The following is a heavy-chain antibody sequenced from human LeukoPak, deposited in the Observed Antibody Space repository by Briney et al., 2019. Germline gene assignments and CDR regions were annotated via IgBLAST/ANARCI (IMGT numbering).Heavy chain of an antibody. Sequence: GGSLRLSCAASGFTFSTYGMHWVRQAPGKGLEWVAFIRFDGSNKYYADSVKGRFTLSRDNSKNTLYLQMNSLRAEDTAVYHCVKDRGYGNTGGFYYMDVWGKGTTVTVSS. CDR3: VKDRGYGNTGGFYYMDV. CDR1: GFTFSTYG. J-gene: IGHJ6*03. CDR2: IRFDGSNK. V-gene: IGHV3-30*02. D-gene: IGHD3-16*01.